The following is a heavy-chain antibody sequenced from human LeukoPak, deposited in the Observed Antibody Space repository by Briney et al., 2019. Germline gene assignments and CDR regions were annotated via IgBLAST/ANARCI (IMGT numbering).Heavy chain of an antibody. CDR3: ARVDRDSSGYHRHQHTNNWFDP. V-gene: IGHV4-30-2*01. J-gene: IGHJ5*02. D-gene: IGHD3-22*01. Sequence: SETLSLTCAVSGGSISSGGYSWSWIRQPPGKGLEWIGYIYHSGSTYYNPSLKSRVTISVDRSKNQFSLKLSSVTAADTAVYYCARVDRDSSGYHRHQHTNNWFDPWGQGTLVTVSS. CDR1: GGSISSGGYS. CDR2: IYHSGST.